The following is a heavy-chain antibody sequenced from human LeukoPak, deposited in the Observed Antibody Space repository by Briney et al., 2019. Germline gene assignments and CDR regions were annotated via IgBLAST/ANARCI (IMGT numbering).Heavy chain of an antibody. J-gene: IGHJ5*02. D-gene: IGHD5-18*01. V-gene: IGHV3-23*01. CDR3: AKSQGGRIQLWSA. CDR2: ISGSGGST. CDR1: GFTFSSYA. Sequence: QAGGSLRLPCAASGFTFSSYAMSWVRQAPGKGLEWVSAISGSGGSTYYADSVKGRFTISRDNSKNTLYLQMNSLRAEDTAVYYCAKSQGGRIQLWSAWGQGTLVTVSS.